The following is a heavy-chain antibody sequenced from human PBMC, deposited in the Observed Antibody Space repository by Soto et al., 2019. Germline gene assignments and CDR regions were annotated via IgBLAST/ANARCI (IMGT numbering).Heavy chain of an antibody. Sequence: QVQLVESGGGVVQPGRSLRLSCAASGFTFSNYGIHWGRQAPGKGLEWVAVISYDGRNKYYADSVKGRFTISRDNSKNAVYLHMNSLRAEDTAEYYCAKDVVTAIPVGWYLDLWGRGTLVTVAS. V-gene: IGHV3-30*18. CDR3: AKDVVTAIPVGWYLDL. CDR2: ISYDGRNK. CDR1: GFTFSNYG. J-gene: IGHJ2*01. D-gene: IGHD2-21*02.